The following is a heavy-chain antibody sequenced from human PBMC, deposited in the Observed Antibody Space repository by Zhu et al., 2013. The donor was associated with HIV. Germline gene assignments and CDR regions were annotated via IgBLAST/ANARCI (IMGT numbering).Heavy chain of an antibody. D-gene: IGHD4-4*01. V-gene: IGHV3-30*18. Sequence: VQLLESGGGLVQPGGSLRLSCAASGFTFSSYGMHWVRQAPGKGLEWVAVISYDGSNKYYADSVKGRFTISRDNSKNTLYLQMNSLRAEDTAVYYCAKGYYSNIDYWGQGTLVTVSS. J-gene: IGHJ4*02. CDR3: AKGYYSNIDY. CDR1: GFTFSSYG. CDR2: ISYDGSNK.